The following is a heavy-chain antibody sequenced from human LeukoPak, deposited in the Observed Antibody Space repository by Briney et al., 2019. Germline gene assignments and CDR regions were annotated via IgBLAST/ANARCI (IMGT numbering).Heavy chain of an antibody. J-gene: IGHJ4*02. V-gene: IGHV1-69*04. CDR2: IIPILGIA. Sequence: ASVKVSCKASGDTFSRYAISWVRQAPGRGLEWMGRIIPILGIANYAQKFQDRVTINADKSTSTVYMELSSLRSEDTAVYYCARGGYGGNGSDYWGQGTLVTVSS. D-gene: IGHD4-23*01. CDR3: ARGGYGGNGSDY. CDR1: GDTFSRYA.